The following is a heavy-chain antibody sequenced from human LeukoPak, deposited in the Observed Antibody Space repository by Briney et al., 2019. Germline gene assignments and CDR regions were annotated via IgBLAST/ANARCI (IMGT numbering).Heavy chain of an antibody. D-gene: IGHD6-6*01. CDR1: GFTFSNYA. CDR3: AKVAGSSLSRARFDY. J-gene: IGHJ4*02. V-gene: IGHV3-23*01. Sequence: GGSLRLSCAASGFTFSNYAVNWVRQAPGQGLEWVSAISGGGDFIYYAESVKGRFTISRDNSKSTVYLQMNSLRAEDTAIYYCAKVAGSSLSRARFDYWGPGTLVTVSS. CDR2: ISGGGDFI.